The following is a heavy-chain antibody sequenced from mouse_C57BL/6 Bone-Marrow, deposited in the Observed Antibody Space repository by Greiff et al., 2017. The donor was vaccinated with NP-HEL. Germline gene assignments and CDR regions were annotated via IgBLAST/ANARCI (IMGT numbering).Heavy chain of an antibody. V-gene: IGHV5-6*01. CDR1: GFTISSYG. CDR3: ARTTTVVAFDY. CDR2: ISSGGSYT. D-gene: IGHD1-1*01. J-gene: IGHJ2*01. Sequence: EVKLVASGGDLVKPGGSLKLSCAASGFTISSYGLSWFRQTPDKRLEWVATISSGGSYTYYPDSVKGRFTISRDDAKNTLYWQMGSLKSEDTAMYYCARTTTVVAFDYWGQGTTLTVSS.